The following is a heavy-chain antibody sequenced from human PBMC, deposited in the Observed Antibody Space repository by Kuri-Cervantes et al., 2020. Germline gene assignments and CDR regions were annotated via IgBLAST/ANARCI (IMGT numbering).Heavy chain of an antibody. Sequence: GGSLRLSCAASGFTFSSYWMSWVRQASGKGLEWVANIKQDGSEKYYVDSVKGRFTISRDNAKNSLYLQMNSLRAEDTAVYYCAKDGRVTPPDYWGQGTLVTVSS. CDR3: AKDGRVTPPDY. J-gene: IGHJ4*02. D-gene: IGHD1-26*01. CDR2: IKQDGSEK. CDR1: GFTFSSYW. V-gene: IGHV3-7*01.